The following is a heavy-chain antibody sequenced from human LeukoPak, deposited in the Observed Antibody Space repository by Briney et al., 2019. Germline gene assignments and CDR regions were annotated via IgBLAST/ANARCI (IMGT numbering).Heavy chain of an antibody. CDR2: ISYDGSNK. CDR1: GFTFSSYG. J-gene: IGHJ4*02. V-gene: IGHV3-30*03. D-gene: IGHD4-17*01. Sequence: PGGSLRLSCAASGFTFSSYGMHWVRQAPGKGREGVAVISYDGSNKYYADSVKGRFTISRENSKNTLYLQMNSLRAEDTAVYYCARENGLGGHYFDYWGQGTLVTVSS. CDR3: ARENGLGGHYFDY.